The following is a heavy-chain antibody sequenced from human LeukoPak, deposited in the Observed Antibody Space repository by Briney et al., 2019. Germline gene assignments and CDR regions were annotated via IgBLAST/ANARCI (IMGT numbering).Heavy chain of an antibody. V-gene: IGHV4-4*07. D-gene: IGHD3-10*01. CDR2: IYTSGST. CDR3: ARGGDYYGSGSYFSRLYYMDV. CDR1: GGSISSYY. Sequence: PSETLSLTCTVSGGSISSYYWSWIRQPAGKGLEWIGRIYTSGSTNYNPSLKSRVTMSVDTSKNQFSLKLSSVTAADTAVYYCARGGDYYGSGSYFSRLYYMDVWGKGTTVTISS. J-gene: IGHJ6*03.